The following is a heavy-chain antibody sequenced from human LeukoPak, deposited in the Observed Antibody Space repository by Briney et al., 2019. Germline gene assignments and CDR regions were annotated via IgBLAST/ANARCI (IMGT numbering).Heavy chain of an antibody. CDR2: ISSSSNYK. V-gene: IGHV3-21*03. CDR1: GFTFSAHT. J-gene: IGHJ4*02. D-gene: IGHD6-6*01. Sequence: GGSLRLSCAASGFTFSAHTMTWVRQAPGTGLEWVSSISSSSNYKYYVDSVKGRFTISRDNAKNSLYLQMNSLRAEDTAVYYCARAIAPRRGGFDYWGQGTLVTVSS. CDR3: ARAIAPRRGGFDY.